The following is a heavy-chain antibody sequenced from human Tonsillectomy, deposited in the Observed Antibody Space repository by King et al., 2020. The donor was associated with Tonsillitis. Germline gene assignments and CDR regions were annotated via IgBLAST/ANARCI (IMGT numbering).Heavy chain of an antibody. CDR3: ARRFTGSTYSFTFDI. CDR2: ISYSGST. D-gene: IGHD5-18*01. J-gene: IGHJ3*02. CDR1: GGSISSSSYF. V-gene: IGHV4-39*01. Sequence: VQLQESGPGLVKPSETLSLTCTVSGGSISSSSYFWAWIRQPPGKGLEWIGSISYSGSTNYNPSLNSRVTISVGTSKNQFSLKLGSVTAADTAVYYCARRFTGSTYSFTFDIWGQGTMVTVSS.